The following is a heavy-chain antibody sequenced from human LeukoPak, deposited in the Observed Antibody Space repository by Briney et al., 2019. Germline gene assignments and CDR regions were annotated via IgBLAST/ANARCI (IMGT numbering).Heavy chain of an antibody. CDR1: GYTFTSYY. D-gene: IGHD2-15*01. J-gene: IGHJ4*02. CDR3: AREKSLDCSGGSCETALVDY. V-gene: IGHV1-46*01. Sequence: ASVKVSCKASGYTFTSYYMHWVRQAPGQGLEWMGIINPSGGSTSYAQKFQGRVTMTRDTSTSTVYMELSSLRSEATAVYYCAREKSLDCSGGSCETALVDYWGQGTLVTVSS. CDR2: INPSGGST.